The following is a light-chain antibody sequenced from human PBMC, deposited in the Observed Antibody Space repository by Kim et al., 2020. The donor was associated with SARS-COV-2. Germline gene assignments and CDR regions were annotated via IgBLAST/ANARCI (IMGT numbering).Light chain of an antibody. CDR2: DAS. Sequence: DIQMTQSPSSVSASVGDRVTIACRASQDITKWLAWYQKKPGKAPKVLIYDASILHDGVPSRFSGSGFGTDFTLTISSLQPEDFAIYYCQQAYSLPLTFGGGTKVDIK. V-gene: IGKV1-12*01. J-gene: IGKJ4*01. CDR1: QDITKW. CDR3: QQAYSLPLT.